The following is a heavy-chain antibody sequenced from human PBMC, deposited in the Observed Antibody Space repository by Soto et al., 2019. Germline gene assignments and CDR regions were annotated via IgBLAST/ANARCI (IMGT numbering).Heavy chain of an antibody. CDR1: AFTPRKRC. CDR3: AREIYDDYDSSGFDH. CDR2: INGDGSFT. J-gene: IGHJ4*01. D-gene: IGHD3-22*01. V-gene: IGHV3-74*01. Sequence: PGESLRLWCGASAFTPRKRCILGFRQVPGKGCVWFSRINGDGSFTSYADAVKGRFTISRDNAKNTLSLQMNSLRAEDTAVYYCAREIYDDYDSSGFDHRRHGTLFTVSS.